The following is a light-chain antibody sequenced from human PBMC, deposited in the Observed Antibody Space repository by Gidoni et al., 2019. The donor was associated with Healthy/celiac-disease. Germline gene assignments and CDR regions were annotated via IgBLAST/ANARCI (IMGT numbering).Light chain of an antibody. V-gene: IGLV2-11*01. CDR3: CSYTGSYTCT. CDR1: SSDVGGYNY. Sequence: QSALTQPRSVSGSPGQSVTISCTGTSSDVGGYNYVSWYQQHPGKAPKLMIYDVSKRPSGVPDRFSGSKSGNTAYLTISGLQAEDEADYYCCSYTGSYTCTFGQGTK. J-gene: IGLJ3*02. CDR2: DVS.